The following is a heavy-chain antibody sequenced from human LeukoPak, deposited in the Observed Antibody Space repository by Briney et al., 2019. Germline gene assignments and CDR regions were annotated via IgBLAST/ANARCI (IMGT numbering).Heavy chain of an antibody. CDR3: ARAGSGSGWYFDY. CDR1: GYDFTSVG. CDR2: ISPYNGNT. Sequence: RASVKVSCKASGYDFTSVGITWVRRAPGQGLEWMGWISPYNGNTRYAQKFQGRVAMTTDTSTTTAYMELRGLRFNDTAVYYCARAGSGSGWYFDYWGQGTLVTVSS. D-gene: IGHD6-19*01. V-gene: IGHV1-18*01. J-gene: IGHJ4*02.